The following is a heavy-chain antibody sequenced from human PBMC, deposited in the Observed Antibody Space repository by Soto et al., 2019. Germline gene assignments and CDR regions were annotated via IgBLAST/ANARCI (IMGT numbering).Heavy chain of an antibody. CDR2: ISGGST. CDR1: EFNFTSHA. J-gene: IGHJ4*01. D-gene: IGHD2-8*01. V-gene: IGHV3-23*01. CDR3: AKLRDFVVLPAGILDY. Sequence: GPLRHSYAASEFNFTSHAMSWIRQKPGKGLEWVSAISGGSTYYADSVKGRFTISRDNSKNTLYLQMNSLRTEDTAMYYCAKLRDFVVLPAGILDYWGPGILVSVSS.